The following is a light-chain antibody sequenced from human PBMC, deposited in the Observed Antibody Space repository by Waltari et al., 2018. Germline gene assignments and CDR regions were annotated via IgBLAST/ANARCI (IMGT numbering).Light chain of an antibody. V-gene: IGKV3-20*01. CDR1: QGVSSS. CDR3: QHYMRLPAT. J-gene: IGKJ4*02. CDR2: GAY. Sequence: IELTQSPGTLSLSLGDRATFTCRASQGVSSSIAWYQQKPGQAPNLLIYGAYTMATGVPDRFTGSGSGTDFTLTISSLEPEDFAIDFCQHYMRLPATFGEGTKVEIK.